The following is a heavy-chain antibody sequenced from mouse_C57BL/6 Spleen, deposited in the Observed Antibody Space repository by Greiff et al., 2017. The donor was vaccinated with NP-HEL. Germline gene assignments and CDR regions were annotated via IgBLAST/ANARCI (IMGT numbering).Heavy chain of an antibody. D-gene: IGHD2-4*01. CDR3: ARSAYYDPWFAY. Sequence: VQLQQSGPELVKPGASVKISCKASGYTFTDYYMNWVKQSHGKSLEWIGDINPNNGGTSYNQKFKGKATLTVDKSSSTAYMELRSLTSEDSAVYYCARSAYYDPWFAYWGQGTLVTVSA. CDR1: GYTFTDYY. CDR2: INPNNGGT. J-gene: IGHJ3*01. V-gene: IGHV1-26*01.